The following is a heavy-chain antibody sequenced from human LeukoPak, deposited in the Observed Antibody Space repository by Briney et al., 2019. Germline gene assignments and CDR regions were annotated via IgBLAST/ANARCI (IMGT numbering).Heavy chain of an antibody. D-gene: IGHD2-21*01. Sequence: ASVKVSCKASGYTFTGYYMHWVRQAPGQGLEWMGWINPNSGGTNYAQKFQGRVTMTRNTSISTAYMELSSLRSEDTAVYYCIIHQRGFDYWGQGTLVTVSS. CDR3: IIHQRGFDY. V-gene: IGHV1-2*02. CDR1: GYTFTGYY. J-gene: IGHJ4*02. CDR2: INPNSGGT.